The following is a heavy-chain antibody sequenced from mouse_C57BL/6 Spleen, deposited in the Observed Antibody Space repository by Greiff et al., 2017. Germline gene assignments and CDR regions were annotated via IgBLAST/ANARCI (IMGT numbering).Heavy chain of an antibody. D-gene: IGHD2-4*01. J-gene: IGHJ4*01. V-gene: IGHV1-64*01. CDR1: GYTFTSYW. Sequence: QVQLQQPGAELVKPGASVKLSCKASGYTFTSYWMHWVKQRPGQGLEWIGMIHPNSGSTNYNEKFKSKATLTVDKSSSTAYMQLSSLTSEDSAVYYCASPHYDHDGYAMDYWGQGTSVTVSS. CDR3: ASPHYDHDGYAMDY. CDR2: IHPNSGST.